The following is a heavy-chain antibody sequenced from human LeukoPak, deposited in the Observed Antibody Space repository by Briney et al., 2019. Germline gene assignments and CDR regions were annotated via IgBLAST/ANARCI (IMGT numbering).Heavy chain of an antibody. V-gene: IGHV1-18*01. Sequence: ASVKVSCKASGYTFTSYGISWVRQAPGQGLEWMGWISAYNGNTNYAQKLQGRVTMTTDTSTSTAYMELRSLRSDDTAVYYCARSGVYYYDSSGRGFDYWGQGTLVTVSS. CDR2: ISAYNGNT. D-gene: IGHD3-22*01. CDR1: GYTFTSYG. CDR3: ARSGVYYYDSSGRGFDY. J-gene: IGHJ4*02.